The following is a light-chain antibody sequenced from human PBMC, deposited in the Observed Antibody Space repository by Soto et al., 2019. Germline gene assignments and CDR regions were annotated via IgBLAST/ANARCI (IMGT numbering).Light chain of an antibody. V-gene: IGKV4-1*01. CDR2: WAS. Sequence: DIVMTQSPDSLAVSLGERATINCKSSQRVLYSSNNKNYLAWYQQRPGQPPKLLIYWASTRESGVPDRFSGRGSGTDFTLTITSLQDEDVAVYYCQQYESTPPTFGQGTKLEIK. CDR3: QQYESTPPT. CDR1: QRVLYSSNNKNY. J-gene: IGKJ2*01.